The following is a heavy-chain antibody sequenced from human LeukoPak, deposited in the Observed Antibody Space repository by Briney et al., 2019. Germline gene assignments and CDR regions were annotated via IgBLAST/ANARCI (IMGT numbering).Heavy chain of an antibody. CDR1: GGSTSSYY. CDR2: IYYSGST. V-gene: IGHV4-59*01. J-gene: IGHJ6*03. CDR3: ARDTTHYYYYMDV. Sequence: SETLSLTCTVSGGSTSSYYWSWIRQPPGKGLEWIGYIYYSGSTNYNPSLKSRVTISVDTSKNQFSLKLSSVTAADTAVYYCARDTTHYYYYMDVWGKGTTVTVSS. D-gene: IGHD4-17*01.